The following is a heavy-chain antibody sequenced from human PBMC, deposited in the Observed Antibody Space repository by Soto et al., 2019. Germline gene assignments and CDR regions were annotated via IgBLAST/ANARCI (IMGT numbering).Heavy chain of an antibody. Sequence: FGAALGKAARRVGKACTFSGLSLSTTEVGVGWIRQPPGKALEWLALIYWDDDKRYSPSLRSRFTITKDTSKNQVVLTMTNMDPVDTATYYCAHRFDWYYFNYWGQGSLVTVSS. V-gene: IGHV2-5*02. J-gene: IGHJ4*02. CDR3: AHRFDWYYFNY. CDR2: IYWDDDK. CDR1: GLSLSTTEVG. D-gene: IGHD3-9*01.